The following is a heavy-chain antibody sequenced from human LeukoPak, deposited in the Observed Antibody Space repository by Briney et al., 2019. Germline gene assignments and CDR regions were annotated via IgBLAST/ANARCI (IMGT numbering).Heavy chain of an antibody. CDR2: IYYSGST. V-gene: IGHV4-59*12. CDR3: ARVSSNENQFDY. CDR1: GGSISSYY. D-gene: IGHD1-14*01. J-gene: IGHJ4*02. Sequence: SETLSLTCTVSGGSISSYYWSWIRQPPGKGLEWIGYIYYSGSTNYNPSLKSRVTISVDTSKNQFSLKLSSVTAADTAVYYCARVSSNENQFDYWGQGTLVTVSS.